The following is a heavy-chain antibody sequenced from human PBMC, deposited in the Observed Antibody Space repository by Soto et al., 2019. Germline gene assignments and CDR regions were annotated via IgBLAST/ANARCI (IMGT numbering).Heavy chain of an antibody. Sequence: ASLKVSCKVSGYTLTELSMHWVRLAHGKGLGWMGGFDPEDGETIYAQKFQGRVTMTEDTSTDTAYMELSSLRSEDTAVYYCATDTIVGATRHDAFDIWGQGTMVTVSS. CDR2: FDPEDGET. V-gene: IGHV1-24*01. J-gene: IGHJ3*02. CDR1: GYTLTELS. D-gene: IGHD1-26*01. CDR3: ATDTIVGATRHDAFDI.